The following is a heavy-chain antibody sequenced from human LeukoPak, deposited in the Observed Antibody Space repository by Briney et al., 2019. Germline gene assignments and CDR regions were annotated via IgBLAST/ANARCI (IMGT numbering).Heavy chain of an antibody. CDR3: SRLAKCDGNGYSLDL. CDR2: IDSNGNT. V-gene: IGHV4-59*11. Sequence: KPSETLSLTCTVSGDSITTHPWSWVRQSSGKGLDYIGFIDSNGNTNYNPSLKTRVIISSDPSTNQISLTLNSVAAADTAVYYCSRLAKCDGNGYSLDLWGQGMLVTVSS. J-gene: IGHJ5*02. D-gene: IGHD2-15*01. CDR1: GDSITTHP.